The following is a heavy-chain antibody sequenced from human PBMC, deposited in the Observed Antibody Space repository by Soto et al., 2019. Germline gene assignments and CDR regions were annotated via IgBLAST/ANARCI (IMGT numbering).Heavy chain of an antibody. CDR1: GFTFSSYA. CDR3: AKGISSSGSSRGYDV. V-gene: IGHV3-23*01. Sequence: EVQLLESGGGLVQPGGSPRLSCAASGFTFSSYAMTWVRQAPGKGLEWVSGISGSGGNTNYADSGKGRFTISRDNSKNTVYLQMNSLRAEDTAVYYCAKGISSSGSSRGYDVWGKGTTVTVSS. CDR2: ISGSGGNT. D-gene: IGHD3-22*01. J-gene: IGHJ6*04.